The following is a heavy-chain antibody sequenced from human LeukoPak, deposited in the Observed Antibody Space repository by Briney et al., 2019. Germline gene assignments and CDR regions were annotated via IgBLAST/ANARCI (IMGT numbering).Heavy chain of an antibody. CDR1: GGTFSSYA. J-gene: IGHJ3*02. CDR2: IIPIFGTA. CDR3: ARDFLGYCSGGSCQTYDAFDI. Sequence: GASVKVSCKASGGTFSSYAISWVRQAPGQGLGWMGGIIPIFGTANYAQKFQGRVTITTDESTSTAYMELSSLRSEDTAVYYCARDFLGYCSGGSCQTYDAFDIWGQGTMVTVSS. V-gene: IGHV1-69*05. D-gene: IGHD2-15*01.